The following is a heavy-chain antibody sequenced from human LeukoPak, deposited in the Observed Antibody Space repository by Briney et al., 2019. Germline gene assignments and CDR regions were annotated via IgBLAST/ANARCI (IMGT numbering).Heavy chain of an antibody. CDR1: GFTFSDYY. Sequence: GGSLRLSCAASGFTFSDYYMSWIRQAPGKGLERVSYISSSGSTIYYADSVKGRFTISRDNAKNSLYLQMNSLRAEDTAVYYCAKTTPRLAKHSNYSHDYWGQGTLVTVSS. D-gene: IGHD4-11*01. CDR3: AKTTPRLAKHSNYSHDY. CDR2: ISSSGSTI. V-gene: IGHV3-11*01. J-gene: IGHJ4*02.